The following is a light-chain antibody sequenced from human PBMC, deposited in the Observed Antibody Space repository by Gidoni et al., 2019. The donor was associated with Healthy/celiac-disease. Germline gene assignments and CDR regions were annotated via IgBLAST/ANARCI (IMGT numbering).Light chain of an antibody. CDR1: QSVSSY. Sequence: EIVLTQSTATLSLSPGERATLSCRASQSVSSYLAWYQQKPGQAPRLLIYDASNRAPGIPARFSGSGSGTDFTLTISSLEPEDFAVYCCQQRSNWPLTFGGXTKVEIK. CDR3: QQRSNWPLT. J-gene: IGKJ4*01. V-gene: IGKV3-11*01. CDR2: DAS.